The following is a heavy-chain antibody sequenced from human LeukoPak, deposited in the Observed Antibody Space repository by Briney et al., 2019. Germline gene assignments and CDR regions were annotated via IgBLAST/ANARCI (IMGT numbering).Heavy chain of an antibody. CDR3: ASKGAGHCYDASCMGSFDL. D-gene: IGHD2-15*01. CDR2: INPNTGDT. J-gene: IGHJ3*01. CDR1: GYPFIDYY. Sequence: ASVKDSCKASGYPFIDYYLHWVGQAPGQGLDWMGCINPNTGDTNSAQNFQGRVIMTRDTSITTAYMELSRLKSDDTALYYCASKGAGHCYDASCMGSFDLWGQGTTVAVSS. V-gene: IGHV1-2*02.